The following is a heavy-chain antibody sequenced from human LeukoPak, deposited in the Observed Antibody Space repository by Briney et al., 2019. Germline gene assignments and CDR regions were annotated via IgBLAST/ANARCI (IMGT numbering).Heavy chain of an antibody. CDR3: ARLITMVRGVIITFYGMDD. CDR1: GGTFSSYA. V-gene: IGHV1-69*13. Sequence: SVKVSCKASGGTFSSYAISWVRQAPGQGLEWMGGIIPIFGTANYAQKFQGRVTITADESTSTAYMELSSLRSEDTAVYYCARLITMVRGVIITFYGMDDWGQGTTVTVSS. CDR2: IIPIFGTA. D-gene: IGHD3-10*01. J-gene: IGHJ6*02.